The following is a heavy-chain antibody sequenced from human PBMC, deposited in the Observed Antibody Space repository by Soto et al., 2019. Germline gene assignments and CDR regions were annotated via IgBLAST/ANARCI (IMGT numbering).Heavy chain of an antibody. V-gene: IGHV4-59*01. CDR2: IYYTGST. CDR1: GDSIKHYY. J-gene: IGHJ4*02. Sequence: PSETLSLTCTVSGDSIKHYYWSWIRQPPGKRLEWIGYIYYTGSTTYNPSLKSRVTISVDTSKNQFSLKLSSMTAADTAVYYCARGSHYYDSSGYYWVYWGQGSLVTVSS. D-gene: IGHD3-22*01. CDR3: ARGSHYYDSSGYYWVY.